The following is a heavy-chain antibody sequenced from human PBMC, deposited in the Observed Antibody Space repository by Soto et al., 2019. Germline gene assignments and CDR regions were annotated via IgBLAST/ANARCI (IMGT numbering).Heavy chain of an antibody. CDR3: ARIRGLSPVDY. D-gene: IGHD3-3*02. Sequence: XEFLKIACKGSGDSCTSYWISWVRQMPGKGLEWMGRIDPSDSYTNYSPSFQGHVTISADKSISTAYLQWSSLKASDTAMYYCARIRGLSPVDYWGQGTLVTVSS. V-gene: IGHV5-10-1*01. CDR2: IDPSDSYT. J-gene: IGHJ4*02. CDR1: GDSCTSYW.